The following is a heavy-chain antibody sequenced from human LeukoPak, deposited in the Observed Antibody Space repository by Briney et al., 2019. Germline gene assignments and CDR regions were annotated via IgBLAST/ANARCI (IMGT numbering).Heavy chain of an antibody. CDR1: GYTFTGYY. CDR2: LDPNTGDT. J-gene: IGHJ4*02. CDR3: ARGGWGSSPYFDY. V-gene: IGHV1-2*02. D-gene: IGHD6-6*01. Sequence: ASVKVSCKTSGYTFTGYYMHWVRHAPGQGLECMGNLDPNTGDTNYPQNCQGRVTMARDTSISTAYMELRSLRYDDTAVYYCARGGWGSSPYFDYWGQGTLVTVSS.